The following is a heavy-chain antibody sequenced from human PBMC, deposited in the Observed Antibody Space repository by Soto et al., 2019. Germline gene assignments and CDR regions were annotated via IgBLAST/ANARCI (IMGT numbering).Heavy chain of an antibody. CDR1: GFTFSDYY. J-gene: IGHJ3*02. CDR2: ISSSGTGI. D-gene: IGHD3-16*02. CDR3: ARVLSDAFDI. Sequence: QVQLVESGGGLVKPGGSLRLSCAASGFTFSDYYMTWIRQAPGKGLEWVSYISSSGTGIYYADSVQGRVTISRDNAKQSLYLKMSILRAEDTDVYYCARVLSDAFDICGQGTMVTVS. V-gene: IGHV3-11*01.